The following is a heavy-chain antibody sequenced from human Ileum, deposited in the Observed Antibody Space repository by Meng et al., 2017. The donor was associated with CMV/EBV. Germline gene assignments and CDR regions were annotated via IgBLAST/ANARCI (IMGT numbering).Heavy chain of an antibody. Sequence: SETLSLTCIVSGGSISSSSYYWGWICQPPGKGLEWIGTIYYSGSTYYNPTLKSRVTISVDTSKNQFSLKLSSVTAADTAMYYCARDRPYGDFYYNYAMDVWGQGTTVTVSS. V-gene: IGHV4-39*07. CDR3: ARDRPYGDFYYNYAMDV. D-gene: IGHD4-17*01. J-gene: IGHJ6*02. CDR1: GGSISSSSYY. CDR2: IYYSGST.